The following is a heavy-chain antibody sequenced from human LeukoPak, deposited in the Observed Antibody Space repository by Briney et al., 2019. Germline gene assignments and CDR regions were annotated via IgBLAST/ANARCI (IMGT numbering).Heavy chain of an antibody. CDR2: FDPEDGET. CDR3: ATVSPVMGYSGYLDY. Sequence: GASVKVSCKVSGYTLTELSMHWVRQAPGKGLEWMGGFDPEDGETIYAQKFQGRVTMTEDTSTDTAYMELSSLRSEDTAVYYCATVSPVMGYSGYLDYWGQGTLVTVSS. V-gene: IGHV1-24*01. J-gene: IGHJ4*02. CDR1: GYTLTELS. D-gene: IGHD1-26*01.